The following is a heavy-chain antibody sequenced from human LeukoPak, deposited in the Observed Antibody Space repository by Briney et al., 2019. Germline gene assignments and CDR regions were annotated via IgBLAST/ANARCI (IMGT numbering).Heavy chain of an antibody. CDR1: IDFFSNYH. D-gene: IGHD5-18*01. V-gene: IGHV4-34*01. J-gene: IGHJ3*02. Sequence: PSETLFLPCGGYIDFFSNYHWNLIRQHPAKGMELIGEVNESGGTNISPSLRSRVTISVDTSKNQFSLKLSSVTAADTAVYYCARSGYSYGADAFDIWGQGTMVTVSS. CDR2: VNESGGT. CDR3: ARSGYSYGADAFDI.